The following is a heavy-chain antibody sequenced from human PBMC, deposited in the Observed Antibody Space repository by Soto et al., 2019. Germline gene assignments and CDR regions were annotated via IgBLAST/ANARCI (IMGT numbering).Heavy chain of an antibody. CDR2: IYHSGGN. D-gene: IGHD2-15*01. V-gene: IGHV4-30-2*01. CDR3: ACWQVVAAQH. Sequence: QLQLQESGSGLVKPSQTLSLTCAVSGGSLSSGGYSWSWIRQPPGKGLEWIGYIYHSGGNYYNPSLNSRVTISVDRSTNQFNLKLSSVTAADTAVYSSACWQVVAAQHWGQGTLVTVSS. CDR1: GGSLSSGGYS. J-gene: IGHJ4*02.